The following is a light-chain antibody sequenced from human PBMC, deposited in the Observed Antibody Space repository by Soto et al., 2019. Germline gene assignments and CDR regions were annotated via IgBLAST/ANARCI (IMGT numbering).Light chain of an antibody. Sequence: DIQMTQSPSTLSASVGDKVTITCRASQSISTWLAWYQQMPGTAPKVLIQRASSLESGVPSRFSGSGSGTEFTLTIGSLQPDDFATYYCQQYDSYPVTVGGGTKVETK. J-gene: IGKJ4*01. CDR3: QQYDSYPVT. CDR2: RAS. V-gene: IGKV1-5*03. CDR1: QSISTW.